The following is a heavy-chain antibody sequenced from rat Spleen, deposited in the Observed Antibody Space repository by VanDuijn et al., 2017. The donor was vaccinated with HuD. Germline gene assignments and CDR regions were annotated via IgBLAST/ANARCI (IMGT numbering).Heavy chain of an antibody. CDR2: INFDGSAT. Sequence: EVQVLESGGGLVQPGNSLKLSCATSGFTFSNYDLAWVRRAPARGLEWVASINFDGSATYYRDSVKGRFTISRDNAKSTLSLQMDSLRSEDTATYYCARRHYGYTDYFDYWGQGVMVTVSS. D-gene: IGHD1-9*01. J-gene: IGHJ2*01. V-gene: IGHV5-29*01. CDR1: GFTFSNYD. CDR3: ARRHYGYTDYFDY.